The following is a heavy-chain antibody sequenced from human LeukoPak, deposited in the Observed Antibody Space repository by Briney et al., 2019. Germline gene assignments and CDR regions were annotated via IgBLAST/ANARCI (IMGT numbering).Heavy chain of an antibody. CDR2: ISSSGSDT. D-gene: IGHD3-9*01. J-gene: IGHJ4*02. CDR1: GFTFGGYD. V-gene: IGHV3-48*03. Sequence: GGSLRLSCVASGFTFGGYDMNWVRQAPGEGLEWISHISSSGSDTNYADSVKGRFTISRDNAKNSLYLQMSSLRAEDTAVYYCASDSFVDVLAAYYKGGIDYWGQGTLVTVSS. CDR3: ASDSFVDVLAAYYKGGIDY.